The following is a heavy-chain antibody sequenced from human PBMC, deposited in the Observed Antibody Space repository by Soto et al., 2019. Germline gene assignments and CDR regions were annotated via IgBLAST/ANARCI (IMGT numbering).Heavy chain of an antibody. D-gene: IGHD1-20*01. CDR1: GGTFSSYT. V-gene: IGHV1-69*02. CDR3: ARAITVTKYYFDY. CDR2: IIPILGIA. Sequence: GASVKAACKASGGTFSSYTISWVRLAPGQGLEWMGRIIPILGIANYAQKFQGRVTITADKSTSTAYMELSSLRSEDTAVYYCARAITVTKYYFDYWGQGTLVTVSS. J-gene: IGHJ4*02.